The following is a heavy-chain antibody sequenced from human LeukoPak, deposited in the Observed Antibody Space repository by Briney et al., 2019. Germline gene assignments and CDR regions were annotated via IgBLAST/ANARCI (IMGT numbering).Heavy chain of an antibody. D-gene: IGHD2-2*01. CDR2: ISGSRGST. J-gene: IGHJ6*02. V-gene: IGHV3-23*01. Sequence: GGTLRLSCAASAFTFSSYAMSWVRQAQGKRLEWVSAISGSRGSTYYADSVKGRFTISRDNSKNTLYLQMNSLRAEDTAVYYCAKVQAGRRNCSSTSCFYYYYYGMDVWGQGTTVTVSS. CDR1: AFTFSSYA. CDR3: AKVQAGRRNCSSTSCFYYYYYGMDV.